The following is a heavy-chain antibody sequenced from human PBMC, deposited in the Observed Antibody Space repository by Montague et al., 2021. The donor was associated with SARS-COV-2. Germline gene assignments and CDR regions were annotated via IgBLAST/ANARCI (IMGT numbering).Heavy chain of an antibody. CDR3: ARERSYLYWYFDL. Sequence: SETRSLTCAVSAGSIRDYYWSWIRQPAGKGLEWIGRIYTTGSSDHSPSLQSRVTMSVDTSKNQVSLRLMSVTAADTALYYCARERSYLYWYFDLWGRGTLVTVSS. J-gene: IGHJ2*01. V-gene: IGHV4-4*07. CDR1: AGSIRDYY. CDR2: IYTTGSS.